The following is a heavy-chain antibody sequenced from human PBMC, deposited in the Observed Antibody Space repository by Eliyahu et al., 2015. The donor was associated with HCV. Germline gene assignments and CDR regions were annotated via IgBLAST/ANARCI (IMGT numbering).Heavy chain of an antibody. J-gene: IGHJ2*01. V-gene: IGHV3-11*01. Sequence: QVHLEESGGDLVAPGGSLQLSCTASGFIFPXYYLAWLRQTPGTGXEWLAYISSSGGTKYYADSVKGRFTASRDNARNSVFLHMSSLRADDTAVYYCARFQGPPSDWYFDRWGRGTPXTISS. CDR2: ISSSGGTK. CDR1: GFIFPXYY. CDR3: ARFQGPPSDWYFDR.